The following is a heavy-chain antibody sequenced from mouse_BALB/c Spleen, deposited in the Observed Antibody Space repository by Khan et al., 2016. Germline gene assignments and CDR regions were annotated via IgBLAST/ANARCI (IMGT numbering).Heavy chain of an antibody. CDR2: IFPGTGTT. CDR3: ARAMKTSWFAY. V-gene: IGHV1S132*01. CDR1: GYTFTSYW. Sequence: QVQLQQSGAELVKPGASVKLSCKTSGYTFTSYWIQWVKQRPGQGLGWIGEIFPGTGTTYYNEKFKGKATLTIDTSSSTAYMQLSSLTSEDSAVYFCARAMKTSWFAYWGQGTLVTVSA. J-gene: IGHJ3*01. D-gene: IGHD2-3*01.